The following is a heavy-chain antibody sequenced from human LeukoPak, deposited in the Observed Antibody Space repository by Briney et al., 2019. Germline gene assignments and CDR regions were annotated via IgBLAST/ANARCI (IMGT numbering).Heavy chain of an antibody. CDR3: ARFRSRNGFYY. CDR2: MNPNSGNT. V-gene: IGHV1-8*01. CDR1: GYTFTSYD. Sequence: ASVTVSFTASGYTFTSYDINWVRQAPGQGLEWMGWMNPNSGNTGYAQKFQGRVTMTRNTSISTAYMELSSLRSEDTAVYYCARFRSRNGFYYWGQGTLVTVSS. J-gene: IGHJ4*02. D-gene: IGHD6-13*01.